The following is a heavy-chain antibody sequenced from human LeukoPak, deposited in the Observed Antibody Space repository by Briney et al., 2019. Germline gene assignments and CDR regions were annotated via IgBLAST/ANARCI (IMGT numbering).Heavy chain of an antibody. D-gene: IGHD6-19*01. CDR1: GYTFTSYG. J-gene: IGHJ5*02. Sequence: ASVKVSCKASGYTFTSYGITWVRQAPGQGLECVGWISAYNGNTNYTQELQGRVTMTTDTSTSTAYMEVRSLRSDDTAVYYCARDLSVAGTVGFDPWGQGTLVIVSS. CDR2: ISAYNGNT. CDR3: ARDLSVAGTVGFDP. V-gene: IGHV1-18*01.